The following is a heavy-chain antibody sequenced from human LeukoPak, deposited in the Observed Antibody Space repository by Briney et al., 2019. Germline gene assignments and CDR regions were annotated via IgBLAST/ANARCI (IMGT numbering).Heavy chain of an antibody. Sequence: ASVKVSCKTSGYTFTNYAMHWVRQAPGQTIEWLAWINPANGYTRYSQHFQDRVTVSSDTSADTAYMELSSLRSEDKAIYYCAIRDGHTDHWGQGTLVTVSS. D-gene: IGHD5-24*01. J-gene: IGHJ4*02. CDR3: AIRDGHTDH. CDR1: GYTFTNYA. V-gene: IGHV1-3*03. CDR2: INPANGYT.